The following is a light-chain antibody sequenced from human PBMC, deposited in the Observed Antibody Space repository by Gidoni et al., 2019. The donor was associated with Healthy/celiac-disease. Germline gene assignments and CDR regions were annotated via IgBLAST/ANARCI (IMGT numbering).Light chain of an antibody. J-gene: IGLJ2*01. Sequence: QSVLTQPPSASGTPGQRVTISFSGSSSNIGSNYVYWYQQLPGTAPKLLIYRNNQRPSGVPDRFSCSKSGTSASLAISGLRSEDEADYYCAAWDDSLSGVVFGGGTKLPVL. CDR1: SSNIGSNY. CDR3: AAWDDSLSGVV. V-gene: IGLV1-47*01. CDR2: RNN.